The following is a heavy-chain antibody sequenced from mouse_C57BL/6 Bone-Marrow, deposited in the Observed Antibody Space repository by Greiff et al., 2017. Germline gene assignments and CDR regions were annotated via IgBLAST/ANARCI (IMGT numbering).Heavy chain of an antibody. CDR1: GYTFTSYW. V-gene: IGHV1-64*01. D-gene: IGHD2-3*01. CDR3: ARWDGYYTPFGY. J-gene: IGHJ3*01. Sequence: QVQLQQPGAELVKPGASVKLSCKASGYTFTSYWMHWVKQRPGQGLEWIGMIHPNSGSTNYNEKFKSKATLTVDKSSSTAYMQLSSLTSEDSAVYYCARWDGYYTPFGYWGQGTLVTVSA. CDR2: IHPNSGST.